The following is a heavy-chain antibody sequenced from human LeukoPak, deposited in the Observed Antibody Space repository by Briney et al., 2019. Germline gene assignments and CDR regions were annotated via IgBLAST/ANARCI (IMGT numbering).Heavy chain of an antibody. CDR2: ISSSGSTI. Sequence: GGSLRLPCAASGFTFSDYYMSWIRQAPGKGLECVSYISSSGSTIYYADSGKGLFTISRDNAKNSLYLQMNSLRAENTAVYYCARVGDTAMVTNYYYYYMDVWGKGTTVTVSS. CDR1: GFTFSDYY. J-gene: IGHJ6*03. CDR3: ARVGDTAMVTNYYYYYMDV. D-gene: IGHD5-18*01. V-gene: IGHV3-11*04.